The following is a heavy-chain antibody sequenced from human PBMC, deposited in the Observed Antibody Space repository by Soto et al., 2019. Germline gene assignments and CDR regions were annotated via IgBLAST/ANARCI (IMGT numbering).Heavy chain of an antibody. CDR1: GDAISNFY. Sequence: SETLSLTCSFSGDAISNFYWSWIRQTPGRGLEWIGCVHESGSTDYNPSLKGRVTISLHTSKSQFSLSLRSATAADTATYYCARGTRALITSFFAYWGQGIPVTVS. J-gene: IGHJ4*02. CDR3: ARGTRALITSFFAY. V-gene: IGHV4-59*03. D-gene: IGHD1-20*01. CDR2: VHESGST.